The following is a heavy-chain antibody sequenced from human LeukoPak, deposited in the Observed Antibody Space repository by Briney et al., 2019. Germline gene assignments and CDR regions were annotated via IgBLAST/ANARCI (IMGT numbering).Heavy chain of an antibody. J-gene: IGHJ4*02. D-gene: IGHD6-13*01. Sequence: SESLSLTCTVSGGSINFYYRSWIRQPPGKGLEWIGRIYSTGSTNYSPSLKSRVIMSVDKSKNKFSLNLSPVTAADTAVYYCARGIADPYSFDSWGQGTLVSVSS. CDR1: GGSINFYY. CDR3: ARGIADPYSFDS. V-gene: IGHV4-4*07. CDR2: IYSTGST.